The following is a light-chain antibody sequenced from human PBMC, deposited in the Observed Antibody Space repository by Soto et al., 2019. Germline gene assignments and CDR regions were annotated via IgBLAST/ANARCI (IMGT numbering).Light chain of an antibody. Sequence: QSALTQPASVSGSPGQSITMSCTGTSRDVGSYNLVSWYQQYPGKAPKLLIYEVTKRPSGISNRFSGSKSGNTASLTISGLQPEDEADYYCCSYGGTRSLYVFGSGTKLTVL. CDR2: EVT. V-gene: IGLV2-23*02. CDR1: SRDVGSYNL. CDR3: CSYGGTRSLYV. J-gene: IGLJ1*01.